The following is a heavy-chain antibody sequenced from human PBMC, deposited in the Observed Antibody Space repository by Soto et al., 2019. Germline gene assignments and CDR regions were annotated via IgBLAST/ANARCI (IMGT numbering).Heavy chain of an antibody. CDR2: IGLYNDNR. V-gene: IGHV1-18*04. D-gene: IGHD3-16*01. CDR3: GRGGGIYSIAWPIDH. Sequence: ASVKVSRKASGYTFTTYGISWVRQAPGQGLEWMGWIGLYNDNRNYEQKFQGRATMTTDTSTSTAYMELRSLRSDDTAVYYCGRGGGIYSIAWPIDHWGQGTLVTVSS. CDR1: GYTFTTYG. J-gene: IGHJ4*02.